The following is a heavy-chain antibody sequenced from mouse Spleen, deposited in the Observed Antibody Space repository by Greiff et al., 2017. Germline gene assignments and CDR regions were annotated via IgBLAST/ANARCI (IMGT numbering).Heavy chain of an antibody. D-gene: IGHD1-1*01. V-gene: IGHV3-6*01. Sequence: EVKLMESGPGLVKPSQSLSLTCSVTGYSITSGYYWNWIRQFPGNKLEWMGYISYDGSNNYNPSLKNRISITRDTSKNQFFLKLNSVTTEDTATYYCARGLLRYLYFDYWGQGTTLTVSS. CDR3: ARGLLRYLYFDY. CDR1: GYSITSGYY. CDR2: ISYDGSN. J-gene: IGHJ2*01.